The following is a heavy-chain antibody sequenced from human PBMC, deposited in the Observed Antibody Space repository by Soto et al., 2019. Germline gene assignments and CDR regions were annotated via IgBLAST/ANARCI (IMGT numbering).Heavy chain of an antibody. Sequence: QVHLVESGGGVVQPGRSLRLSCAASGFSFSSYAMHWVRQAPGKGLEWVAVILYDGSNTYYAESVKGRFTISRDNSKSTLYLQMNSLRSEDTAVYYCARGPGIVAPLGTWGQGTLVTVSS. V-gene: IGHV3-30-3*01. CDR3: ARGPGIVAPLGT. D-gene: IGHD5-12*01. CDR1: GFSFSSYA. J-gene: IGHJ5*02. CDR2: ILYDGSNT.